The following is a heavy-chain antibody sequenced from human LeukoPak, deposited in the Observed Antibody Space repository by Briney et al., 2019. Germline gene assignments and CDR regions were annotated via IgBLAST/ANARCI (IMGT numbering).Heavy chain of an antibody. CDR1: GGSISSGGYY. D-gene: IGHD3-10*01. V-gene: IGHV4-31*03. CDR2: IYYSGST. J-gene: IGHJ4*02. CDR3: ASSGYGSGIDY. Sequence: SETLSLTCTVSGGSISSGGYYWSWIRQHPGKGLEWIGYIYYSGSTYYNPSLKSRVTISVDTSKNQSSLKLSSVTAADTAVYYCASSGYGSGIDYWGQGTLVTVSS.